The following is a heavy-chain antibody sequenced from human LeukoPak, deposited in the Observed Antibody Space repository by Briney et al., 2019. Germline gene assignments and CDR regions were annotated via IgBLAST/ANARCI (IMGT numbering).Heavy chain of an antibody. CDR3: ARDSGEGDIVVVVAAPGAFDI. D-gene: IGHD2-15*01. V-gene: IGHV3-21*01. CDR2: ISSSSSYI. CDR1: GFTFSSYS. Sequence: PGGSLRLSCAASGFTFSSYSMNWVRQAPGKGLEWVSSISSSSSYIYYADSVKGRFTISRDNAKNSLYLQMNSLRAEDTAVYYCARDSGEGDIVVVVAAPGAFDIWGQGTMVTVSS. J-gene: IGHJ3*02.